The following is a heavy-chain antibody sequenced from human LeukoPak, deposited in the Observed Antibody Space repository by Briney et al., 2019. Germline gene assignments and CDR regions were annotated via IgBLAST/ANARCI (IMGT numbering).Heavy chain of an antibody. CDR3: ARARLDCTNGVCPPPHYYYGMDV. V-gene: IGHV4-39*07. CDR2: IYYSGST. J-gene: IGHJ6*02. Sequence: SETLSLTCTVSGGSISSSSYYWGWIRQPPGKGLEWIGSIYYSGSTYYNPSLKSRVTISVDTSKNQFSLKLSSVTAADTAVYYCARARLDCTNGVCPPPHYYYGMDVWGQGTTVTVPS. CDR1: GGSISSSSYY. D-gene: IGHD2-8*01.